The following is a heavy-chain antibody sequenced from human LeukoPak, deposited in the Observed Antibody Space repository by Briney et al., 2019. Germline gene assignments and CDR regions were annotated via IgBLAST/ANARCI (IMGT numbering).Heavy chain of an antibody. CDR3: AREGPGPGYSSSWYRVPYYFDY. CDR1: GYTFTSHG. D-gene: IGHD6-13*01. J-gene: IGHJ4*02. CDR2: ISAYNGNT. Sequence: GASVKVSCKASGYTFTSHGVSWVRQAPGQGLEWMGWISAYNGNTNYAQKLQGRVTMTTDTSTSTAYMELRSLRSDDTAVYYCAREGPGPGYSSSWYRVPYYFDYWGQGTLVTVSS. V-gene: IGHV1-18*01.